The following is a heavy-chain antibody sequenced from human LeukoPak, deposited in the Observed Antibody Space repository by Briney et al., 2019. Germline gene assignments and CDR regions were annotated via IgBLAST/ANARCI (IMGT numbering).Heavy chain of an antibody. CDR2: INPNSGGT. V-gene: IGHV1-2*02. CDR3: AREAEILRYFVSVSWFDP. D-gene: IGHD3-9*01. CDR1: VYTFPGYY. J-gene: IGHJ5*02. Sequence: GASVKVSCKASVYTFPGYYIHWVRQAPGQGLEWMGWINPNSGGTNYAQTFQGRVTMTRDTSISTAYMELSRLRSDDTAVYYCAREAEILRYFVSVSWFDPWGQGTLVTVSS.